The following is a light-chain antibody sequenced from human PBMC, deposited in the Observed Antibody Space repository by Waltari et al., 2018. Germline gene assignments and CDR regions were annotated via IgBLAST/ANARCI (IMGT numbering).Light chain of an antibody. V-gene: IGLV2-14*03. CDR2: AVT. Sequence: QSALTQPASVSGSPGQSITLSCTGTRSDVGVHNYVSWYQQYPGKAPKLLIYAVTKRPSGVSSRFSGSRSGNTASLTISGLQPEDEADYYCCSHTFDATWVFGGGTKLTVL. CDR1: RSDVGVHNY. J-gene: IGLJ3*02. CDR3: CSHTFDATWV.